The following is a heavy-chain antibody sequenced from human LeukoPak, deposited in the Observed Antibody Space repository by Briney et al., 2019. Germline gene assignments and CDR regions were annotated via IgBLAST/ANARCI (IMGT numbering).Heavy chain of an antibody. J-gene: IGHJ6*03. D-gene: IGHD6-13*01. CDR2: ISGSGGST. CDR3: AIDAQSSSWYRPLIYYYYYMDV. Sequence: GGSLRLSCAASGFTFSSYAMSWVRQAPGKGPEWVSAISGSGGSTYYADSVKGRFTISRDNSKNTLYLQMNSLRAEDTAVYYCAIDAQSSSWYRPLIYYYYYMDVWGKGTTVTVSS. CDR1: GFTFSSYA. V-gene: IGHV3-23*01.